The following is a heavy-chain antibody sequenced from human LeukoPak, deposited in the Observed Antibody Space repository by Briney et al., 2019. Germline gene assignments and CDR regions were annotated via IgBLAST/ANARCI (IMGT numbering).Heavy chain of an antibody. Sequence: GRSLRLSCAASGFTFDDYAMHWVRQAPGKGLEWVSGISWNSGSIRYADSVRGRFTISRDNAKNSLYLQMNSLRAEDTALYYCAKDRGYGSGSYLDCWGQGALVTVSS. J-gene: IGHJ4*02. CDR1: GFTFDDYA. V-gene: IGHV3-9*01. D-gene: IGHD3-10*01. CDR2: ISWNSGSI. CDR3: AKDRGYGSGSYLDC.